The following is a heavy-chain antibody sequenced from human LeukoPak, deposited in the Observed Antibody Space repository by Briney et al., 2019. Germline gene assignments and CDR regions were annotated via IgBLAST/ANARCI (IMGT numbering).Heavy chain of an antibody. D-gene: IGHD7-27*01. Sequence: TGGSLRLSCAAPGFTFSSYGMNWVRQAPGKGLEWVSYISSSTSRIYYADSVKGRFTISRDSARRSLFLQMNSLRDEDTAVYYCARDIHWAFDYWGQGTLVTVSS. CDR2: ISSSTSRI. CDR3: ARDIHWAFDY. CDR1: GFTFSSYG. J-gene: IGHJ4*02. V-gene: IGHV3-48*02.